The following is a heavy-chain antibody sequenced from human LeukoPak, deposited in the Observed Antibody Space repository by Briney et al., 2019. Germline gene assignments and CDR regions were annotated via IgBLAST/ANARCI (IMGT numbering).Heavy chain of an antibody. J-gene: IGHJ6*03. Sequence: GASVKVSCKASGGTFSSYAISWVRQAPGQGLEWMGGIIPIFGTANYAQKFQGRVTITTDESTSTAYMELSSLRSEDTAVYYCARGLRWAEYSSSSPPYYYYYYMDVWGKGTTVTVSS. CDR1: GGTFSSYA. CDR3: ARGLRWAEYSSSSPPYYYYYYMDV. D-gene: IGHD6-6*01. V-gene: IGHV1-69*05. CDR2: IIPIFGTA.